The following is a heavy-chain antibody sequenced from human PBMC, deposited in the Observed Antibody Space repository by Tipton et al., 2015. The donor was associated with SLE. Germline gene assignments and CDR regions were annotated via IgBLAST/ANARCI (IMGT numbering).Heavy chain of an antibody. Sequence: GSLRLSCAASGFTFSSYAMSWVRQAPGKGLEWVSAISGSGGSTYYADSVKGRFTISRDNSKNTLYLQMNSLRAEDTAVYYCARDPGMVPTGAPYYFDYWGQGTLVTVSS. V-gene: IGHV3-23*01. CDR1: GFTFSSYA. CDR3: ARDPGMVPTGAPYYFDY. D-gene: IGHD5-18*01. J-gene: IGHJ4*02. CDR2: ISGSGGST.